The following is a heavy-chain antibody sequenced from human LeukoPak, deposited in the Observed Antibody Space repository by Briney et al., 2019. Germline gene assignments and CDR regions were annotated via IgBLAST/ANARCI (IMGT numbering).Heavy chain of an antibody. D-gene: IGHD1-26*01. CDR3: ARQAAQYSGSYCWFDP. CDR1: GYSFTTYW. V-gene: IGHV5-51*01. J-gene: IGHJ5*02. CDR2: IYPGDSDT. Sequence: GESLKISCKGSGYSFTTYWIGWVRQMPGKGLEWMGIIYPGDSDTRYSPSSQGQVTISVDKSISTAYLQWSSLKASDTAMYYCARQAAQYSGSYCWFDPWGQGTLVTVSS.